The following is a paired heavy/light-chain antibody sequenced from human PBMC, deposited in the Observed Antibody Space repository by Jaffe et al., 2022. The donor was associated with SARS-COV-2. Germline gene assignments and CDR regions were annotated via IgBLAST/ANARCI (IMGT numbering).Light chain of an antibody. V-gene: IGKV3-15*01. CDR3: QQYNKGPPCT. CDR2: GAS. CDR1: QSISSD. Sequence: EILMTQSPATLSVSPGERATLSCRSSQSISSDLAWYQQRPGQAPRLLIYGASTRATGIPARFSGSGSGTEFTLTISNLQSEDFAVYYCQQYNKGPPCTFGQGTKLEI. J-gene: IGKJ2*02.
Heavy chain of an antibody. J-gene: IGHJ5*02. CDR1: GDSIRGSRNY. V-gene: IGHV4-39*01. Sequence: QLQLQESGPGLVKSSETLSLTCSVSGDSIRGSRNYWGWIRQPPGKGLEWIASIHYSGSTHYNSSLKSRATILIDPSMHQFSLELASMTAADTAIYYCARHGMFDYDSSGWRWFAPWGQGTLVTVSS. CDR3: ARHGMFDYDSSGWRWFAP. D-gene: IGHD3-22*01. CDR2: IHYSGST.